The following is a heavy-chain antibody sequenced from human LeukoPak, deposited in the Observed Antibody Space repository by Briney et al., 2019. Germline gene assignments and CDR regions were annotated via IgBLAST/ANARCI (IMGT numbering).Heavy chain of an antibody. Sequence: SETLSLTCAVYGGSFSGYYWSWIRQPPGKGLEWIGEINHSGSTNYNPSLKSRVTISVDTSKNQFSLKLSSVTAADTAVYYCARNPGAAAGSIDYWGQGTLVTVSS. D-gene: IGHD6-13*01. V-gene: IGHV4-34*01. CDR3: ARNPGAAAGSIDY. CDR1: GGSFSGYY. J-gene: IGHJ4*02. CDR2: INHSGST.